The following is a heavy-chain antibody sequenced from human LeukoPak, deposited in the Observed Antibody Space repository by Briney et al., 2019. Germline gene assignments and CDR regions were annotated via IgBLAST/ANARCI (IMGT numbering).Heavy chain of an antibody. J-gene: IGHJ4*02. V-gene: IGHV1-2*06. D-gene: IGHD3-22*01. CDR1: GYTFTVYY. Sequence: ASVTVSSKASGYTFTVYYMHWVRHPPGQGLEGMGRINPYSGGTNYAQKFQGRVTMTRDTSISTAYMELSRLRSDDTAVYYCARDPFNHSSGYPTHWGQGTLVTVSS. CDR2: INPYSGGT. CDR3: ARDPFNHSSGYPTH.